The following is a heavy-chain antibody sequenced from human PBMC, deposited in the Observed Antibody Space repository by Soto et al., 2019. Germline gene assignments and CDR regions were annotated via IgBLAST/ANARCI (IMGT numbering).Heavy chain of an antibody. V-gene: IGHV3-15*01. CDR1: GFTFSNAW. D-gene: IGHD3-16*01. CDR3: TTDRLLRLGESPSWHWFDY. CDR2: IKRKADGETT. J-gene: IGHJ4*02. Sequence: DVKLVESGGGLVKPGGSLRISCVVSGFTFSNAWMTWVRQAPGKGLEWVGRIKRKADGETTDYATSVKGRFAISRDDSKNTLFLQMDGLTIEDTAIYYCTTDRLLRLGESPSWHWFDYWGQGALVTVSS.